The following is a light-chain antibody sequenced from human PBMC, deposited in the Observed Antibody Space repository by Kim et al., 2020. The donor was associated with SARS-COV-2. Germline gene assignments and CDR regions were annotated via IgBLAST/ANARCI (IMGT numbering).Light chain of an antibody. CDR3: SSHTSSNTLL. V-gene: IGLV2-14*01. CDR1: GSDVGGYDY. J-gene: IGLJ2*01. Sequence: QSVLTQPASVSGSPGQSITVSCTGTGSDVGGYDYVSWYQQHPGKAPKLIIYDVSKRPSGVSNRFSGSKSGNTASLTISGLQAEDEADYYCSSHTSSNTLLFGGGTKVTVL. CDR2: DVS.